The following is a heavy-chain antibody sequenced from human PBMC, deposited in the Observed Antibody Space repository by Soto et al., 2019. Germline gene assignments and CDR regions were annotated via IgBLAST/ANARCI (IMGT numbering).Heavy chain of an antibody. CDR2: VTSSPSSM. CDR1: GFTFSGFS. D-gene: IGHD3-22*01. J-gene: IGHJ4*02. V-gene: IGHV3-21*01. Sequence: GGSLRLSCAASGFTFSGFSMNWVRQAPGKGLEWVSSVTSSPSSMFYADSVKGRFTISRDDAKDSLFLQMNSLRADDTAVYYCAREADFASSGYVLDYRGLGTLVTVSS. CDR3: AREADFASSGYVLDY.